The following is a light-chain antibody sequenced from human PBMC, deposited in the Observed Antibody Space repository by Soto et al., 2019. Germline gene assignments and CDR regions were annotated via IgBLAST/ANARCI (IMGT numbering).Light chain of an antibody. Sequence: QSVLTQPPSVSAAPGQKVTISCSGSSSNIGKNYVSWYQQPPGTAPKLLIYENNKRPSGIPDRFSGSKSGTSATLGITGLQAGDEADYYCGTWDSSLSAYVFGTGTKSPS. CDR1: SSNIGKNY. V-gene: IGLV1-51*02. CDR3: GTWDSSLSAYV. J-gene: IGLJ1*01. CDR2: ENN.